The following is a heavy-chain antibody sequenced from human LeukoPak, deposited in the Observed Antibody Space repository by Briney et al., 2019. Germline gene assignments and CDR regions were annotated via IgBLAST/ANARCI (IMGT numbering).Heavy chain of an antibody. CDR3: ARVPNGADY. V-gene: IGHV3-30*03. CDR2: TSYDGSIK. CDR1: GFTFSSFA. D-gene: IGHD2-8*01. Sequence: GRSLRLSCAASGFTFSSFAMYWVRQAPGMGLEWVTVTSYDGSIKYYADSVKGRFTISRDNSKNTVYLQMNSLRAEDTAVYYCARVPNGADYWGQGTPVTVSS. J-gene: IGHJ4*02.